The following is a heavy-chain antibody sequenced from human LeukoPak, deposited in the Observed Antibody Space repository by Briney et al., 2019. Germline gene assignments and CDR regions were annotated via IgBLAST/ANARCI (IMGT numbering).Heavy chain of an antibody. CDR3: ARTSAAGTV. V-gene: IGHV4-39*01. Sequence: SETLSLTCTVSGGSISSSSYYWGWVRQPPGKGLEWIGSIYYSGSTYYNPSLKSRVTISVDTSKNQFSLKLSSVTAADTAVYYCARTSAAGTVWGQGTLVTVSS. D-gene: IGHD6-13*01. CDR1: GGSISSSSYY. CDR2: IYYSGST. J-gene: IGHJ4*02.